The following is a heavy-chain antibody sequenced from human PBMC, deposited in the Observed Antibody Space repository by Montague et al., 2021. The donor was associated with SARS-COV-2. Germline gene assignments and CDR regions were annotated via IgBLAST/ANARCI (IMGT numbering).Heavy chain of an antibody. CDR2: ISSSGGST. Sequence: SLRLSCAASGFTFTSYAMSWVRQAPGKGLEWVSTISSSGGSTYYADSVKGRFTISRGNSKNTLYLQMNSLRAEDTAVYYCAKDPRSGITGTKYFDYWGQGTLVTVSS. CDR1: GFTFTSYA. D-gene: IGHD1-14*01. J-gene: IGHJ4*02. CDR3: AKDPRSGITGTKYFDY. V-gene: IGHV3-23*01.